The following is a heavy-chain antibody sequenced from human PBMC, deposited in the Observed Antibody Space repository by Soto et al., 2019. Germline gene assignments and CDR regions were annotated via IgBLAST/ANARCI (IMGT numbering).Heavy chain of an antibody. CDR1: GGSFSGYY. Sequence: QVQLQQWGAGLLKPSETLSLTCAVYGGSFSGYYWSWIRQPPGKGLEWIGEINHSGSTNYNPSLKSRVTISVDTSKNQFSLKLSSVTAADTAVYYCARQTLHYGHFDYWGQGTLVTVSS. D-gene: IGHD4-17*01. CDR2: INHSGST. J-gene: IGHJ4*02. CDR3: ARQTLHYGHFDY. V-gene: IGHV4-34*01.